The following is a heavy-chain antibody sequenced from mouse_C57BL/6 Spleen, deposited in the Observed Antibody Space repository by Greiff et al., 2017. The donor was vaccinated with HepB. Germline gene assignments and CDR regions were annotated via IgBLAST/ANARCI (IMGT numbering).Heavy chain of an antibody. CDR3: ARLGYGSRWYFDV. Sequence: QVQLQQPGAELVMPGASVKLSCKASGYTFTSYWMHWVKQRPGQGLEWIGEIDPSDSYTNYNQKFKGKSTLTVDKSSSTAYMQLSSLTSEDSAVYYCARLGYGSRWYFDVWGTGTTVTVSS. J-gene: IGHJ1*03. V-gene: IGHV1-69*01. CDR2: IDPSDSYT. CDR1: GYTFTSYW. D-gene: IGHD1-1*01.